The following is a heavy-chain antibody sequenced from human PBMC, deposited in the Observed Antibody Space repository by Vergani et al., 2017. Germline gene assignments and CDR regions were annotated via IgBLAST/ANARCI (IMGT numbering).Heavy chain of an antibody. V-gene: IGHV3-30*18. Sequence: QVQLVESGGGVVQPGRSLRLSCAASGFTFSSYGMHWVRQAPGKGLEWVAVISYDGSNKYYADSVKGRFTISRDNSKNTLYLQMNSLRAEDTAVYYCAKEGEGGIVGALTEGYFDYWGQGTLVTVSS. J-gene: IGHJ4*02. CDR3: AKEGEGGIVGALTEGYFDY. D-gene: IGHD1-26*01. CDR1: GFTFSSYG. CDR2: ISYDGSNK.